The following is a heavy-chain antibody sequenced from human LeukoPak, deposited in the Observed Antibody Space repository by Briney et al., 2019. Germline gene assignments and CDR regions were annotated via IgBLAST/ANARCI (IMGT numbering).Heavy chain of an antibody. J-gene: IGHJ4*02. Sequence: GGSLRLSCAASGFPFSTYNMNWVRQAPGKGLEWISYIRGGSNTIYYADSVKGRFTISRDNAKNSLYLHMSSLRAEDTAVYYCAAPGPYYYDSSEFDYWGQGTLVTVSS. V-gene: IGHV3-48*01. CDR3: AAPGPYYYDSSEFDY. CDR1: GFPFSTYN. D-gene: IGHD3-22*01. CDR2: IRGGSNTI.